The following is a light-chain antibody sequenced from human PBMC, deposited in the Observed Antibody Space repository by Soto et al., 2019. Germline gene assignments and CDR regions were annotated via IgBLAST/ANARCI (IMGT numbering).Light chain of an antibody. CDR1: SSDIGTYNY. CDR3: SSYTSSNSGV. Sequence: QSALTQPASVSGSPGQSITISCTGTSSDIGTYNYVSWYQQHPGTAPKLIIYEVTNRPSGVSAHFSGSKSGNAASLTISGLQAADEADYYCSSYTSSNSGVFGGGTKLTV. CDR2: EVT. V-gene: IGLV2-14*01. J-gene: IGLJ3*02.